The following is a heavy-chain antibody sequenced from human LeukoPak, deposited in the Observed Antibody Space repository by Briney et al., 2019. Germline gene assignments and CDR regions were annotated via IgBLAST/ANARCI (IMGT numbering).Heavy chain of an antibody. CDR3: TTDQYYYVSSGLNAFDI. V-gene: IGHV3-15*01. Sequence: KPGGSLRLSCAASGFTFSNAWMSWVRQAPGKGLEWVGRIKSKTDGGTTDYAAPVKGRFTISRDDSKNTLYLQMNSLKTEDTAVYYCTTDQYYYVSSGLNAFDIWGQGTMVTVSS. J-gene: IGHJ3*02. D-gene: IGHD3-22*01. CDR1: GFTFSNAW. CDR2: IKSKTDGGTT.